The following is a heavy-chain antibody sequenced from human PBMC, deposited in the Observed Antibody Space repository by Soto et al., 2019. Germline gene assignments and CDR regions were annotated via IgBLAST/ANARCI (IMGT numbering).Heavy chain of an antibody. CDR1: GGTFTNYA. CDR3: ARLESTYFDSSGYYWFDP. D-gene: IGHD3-22*01. V-gene: IGHV1-69*13. Sequence: ASVKVSCKASGGTFTNYAISWVRQAPGQGLEWMGAFISIFGTTNYAQKFQGRLTITADESTGTAYMELSSLRSADTAVYYCARLESTYFDSSGYYWFDPWGQGTLVTV. CDR2: FISIFGTT. J-gene: IGHJ5*02.